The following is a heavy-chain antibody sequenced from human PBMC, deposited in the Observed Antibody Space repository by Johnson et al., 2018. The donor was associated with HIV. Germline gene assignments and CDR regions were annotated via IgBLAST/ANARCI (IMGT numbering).Heavy chain of an antibody. J-gene: IGHJ3*02. CDR2: INQDGSAK. D-gene: IGHD6-19*01. V-gene: IGHV3-7*01. CDR3: ARELGSGWGETADAFDM. Sequence: VQLVESGGGVVQPGGSLRLSCAASAFSFSNYWMTWVRQAPGQGLEWVANINQDGSAKYYADSVKGRFTISRDNSKNTLYLQMNSLRAEETAVYYCARELGSGWGETADAFDMWGQGTMVSVSS. CDR1: AFSFSNYW.